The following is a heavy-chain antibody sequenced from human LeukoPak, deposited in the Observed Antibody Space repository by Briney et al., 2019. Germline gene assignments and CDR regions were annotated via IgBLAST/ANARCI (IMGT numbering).Heavy chain of an antibody. CDR3: ARRFYYDSSGYYWYNWFDP. J-gene: IGHJ5*02. D-gene: IGHD3-22*01. CDR1: GGSFSGYY. Sequence: SETLSLTCAVYGGSFSGYYWSWIRQPPGKGLEWIGEINHSGSTNYNPSLKSRVTISVDTSKNQFSLKLSSVTAADTAVYYCARRFYYDSSGYYWYNWFDPWGQGTLVTVSS. V-gene: IGHV4-34*01. CDR2: INHSGST.